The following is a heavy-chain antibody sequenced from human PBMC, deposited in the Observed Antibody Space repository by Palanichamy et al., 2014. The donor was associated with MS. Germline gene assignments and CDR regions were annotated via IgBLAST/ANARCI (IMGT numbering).Heavy chain of an antibody. CDR3: ARDKVAAVYYYYFYGMDV. CDR2: ISGSSTYI. Sequence: EVQLVESGGGLVKPGGSVRLSCAASGFTFSSYSVNWVRQAPGKGLEWVSSISGSSTYIYYADSVKGRFTISRDNAKNSLYLQMNSLKAEDTAVYYCARDKVAAVYYYYFYGMDVWGQGTTVTVSS. V-gene: IGHV3-21*01. D-gene: IGHD2-15*01. J-gene: IGHJ6*02. CDR1: GFTFSSYS.